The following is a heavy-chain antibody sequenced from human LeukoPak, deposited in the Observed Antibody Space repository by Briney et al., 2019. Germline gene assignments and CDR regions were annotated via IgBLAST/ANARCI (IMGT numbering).Heavy chain of an antibody. CDR1: GYTFTSYG. J-gene: IGHJ6*03. CDR3: ARSLGYYDSSGYYLNYYYYYYMDV. CDR2: ISAYNGNT. V-gene: IGHV1-18*04. D-gene: IGHD3-22*01. Sequence: GASVKVSCKASGYTFTSYGISWVRQAPGQGLESMGWISAYNGNTNYAQKLQGRVTMTTDTSTSTAYMELRSLRSDDTAVYYCARSLGYYDSSGYYLNYYYYYYMDVWGKGTTVTVSS.